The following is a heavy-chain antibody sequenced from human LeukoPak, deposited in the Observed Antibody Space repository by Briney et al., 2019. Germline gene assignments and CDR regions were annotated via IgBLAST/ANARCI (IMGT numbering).Heavy chain of an antibody. CDR1: GYTLTELS. V-gene: IGHV1-24*01. D-gene: IGHD3-22*01. CDR2: FDPEDGET. Sequence: ASVKVSCKVSGYTLTELSMHWVRQAPGKGLEWMGGFDPEDGETIYAQKFQGRVTMTEDTSTSTAYMELRSLRSDDTAVYYCARGSPPRVYYDRSGYYSYYFDYWGQGTLVTVSS. CDR3: ARGSPPRVYYDRSGYYSYYFDY. J-gene: IGHJ4*02.